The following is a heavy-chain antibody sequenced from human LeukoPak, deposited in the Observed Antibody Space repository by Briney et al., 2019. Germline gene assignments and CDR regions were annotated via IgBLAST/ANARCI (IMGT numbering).Heavy chain of an antibody. CDR3: ARNSGSLPYCYYYYMDV. Sequence: SETLSLTCTVSGGSISSGDYYWSWIRQPPGKGLEWIGYIYYSGSTYYNPSLKSRVTISVDTSKNQFSLKLSSVTAADMAVYYCARNSGSLPYCYYYYMDVWGKGTTVTVSS. CDR1: GGSISSGDYY. D-gene: IGHD1-26*01. J-gene: IGHJ6*03. V-gene: IGHV4-30-4*08. CDR2: IYYSGST.